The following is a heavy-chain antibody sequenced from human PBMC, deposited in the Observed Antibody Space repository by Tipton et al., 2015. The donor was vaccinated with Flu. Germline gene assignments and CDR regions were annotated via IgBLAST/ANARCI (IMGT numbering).Heavy chain of an antibody. V-gene: IGHV4-34*01. D-gene: IGHD2-21*02. CDR2: INHSGST. J-gene: IGHJ3*02. Sequence: LRLSCAVYGGSFSGYYWSWIRQPPGKGLEWIGEINHSGSTNYNPSLKSRVTISGDTSKNQFSLKLSSVTAADTAVYYCATHCVGVCSHAFDIWGQGTIVTVSS. CDR3: ATHCVGVCSHAFDI. CDR1: GGSFSGYY.